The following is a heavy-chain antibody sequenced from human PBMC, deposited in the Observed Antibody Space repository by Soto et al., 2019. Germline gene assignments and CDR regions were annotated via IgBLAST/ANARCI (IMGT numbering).Heavy chain of an antibody. D-gene: IGHD3-3*01. CDR3: TTVESKHFDS. J-gene: IGHJ4*02. V-gene: IGHV4-39*01. Sequence: QLQESGPGLLKPSESLSLTCTVSGGSISSPSYNWGWVRHAPGKGPEWLGTLFYAGPAHYTPSLTSRLAISVDTSKSQVSLSLTSVTAADTAVYYCTTVESKHFDSWGQGAQVTVSS. CDR1: GGSISSPSYN. CDR2: LFYAGPA.